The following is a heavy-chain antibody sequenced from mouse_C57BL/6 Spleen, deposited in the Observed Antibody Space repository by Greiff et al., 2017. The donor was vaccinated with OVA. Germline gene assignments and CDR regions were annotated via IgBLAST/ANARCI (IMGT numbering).Heavy chain of an antibody. Sequence: VQLQQSGPELVKPGASVKISCKASGYTFTDYYMNWVKQSPGKSLEWIGDINPNNGGTSYNQKFKGKATLTVDKSSSTAYMERRSLTSEDSAVYYWARTGSGYGYWGQGTTLTVSS. J-gene: IGHJ2*01. CDR3: ARTGSGYGY. CDR1: GYTFTDYY. CDR2: INPNNGGT. V-gene: IGHV1-26*01. D-gene: IGHD3-2*02.